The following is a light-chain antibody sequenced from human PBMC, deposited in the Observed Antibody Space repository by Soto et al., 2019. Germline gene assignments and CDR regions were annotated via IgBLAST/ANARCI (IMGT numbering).Light chain of an antibody. CDR3: QSYESSLSGYV. CDR1: SSNIGAGYD. V-gene: IGLV1-40*01. CDR2: GNS. Sequence: QSVLTQPPSVSGAPGQRVTISCTGSSSNIGAGYDVHWYQQLPGTAPKLLIYGNSNRPSGVPDRFSGSKPGTSASLAITGLQAEDEADYYCQSYESSLSGYVFGTGTKATVL. J-gene: IGLJ1*01.